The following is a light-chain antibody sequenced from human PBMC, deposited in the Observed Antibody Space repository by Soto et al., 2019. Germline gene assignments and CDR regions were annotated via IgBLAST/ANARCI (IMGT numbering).Light chain of an antibody. Sequence: ETGSTQSPGTLSLSPGERATLSCRASQSVSNNYLAWYQQKPGQAPRLLIYGASSRATGIPDRFSGSGSGTDFSLTISRLEPEDFAVYYRQQYGTSPTFGQGTKG. CDR2: GAS. CDR1: QSVSNNY. V-gene: IGKV3-20*01. J-gene: IGKJ1*01. CDR3: QQYGTSPT.